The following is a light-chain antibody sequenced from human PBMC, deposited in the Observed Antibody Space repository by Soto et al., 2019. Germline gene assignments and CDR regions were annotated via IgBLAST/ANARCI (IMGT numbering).Light chain of an antibody. CDR1: QSLSSH. J-gene: IGKJ1*01. CDR2: AAS. V-gene: IGKV3-15*01. Sequence: EIVMTQSPATLSVSPGERATLSCRASQSLSSHLAWYQQIPGQPPRLPIYAASTRATGIPARFSGSGSGTEFTLTISSLQSEDFAVYYCQQYNNWPRTFGKGTKVDSK. CDR3: QQYNNWPRT.